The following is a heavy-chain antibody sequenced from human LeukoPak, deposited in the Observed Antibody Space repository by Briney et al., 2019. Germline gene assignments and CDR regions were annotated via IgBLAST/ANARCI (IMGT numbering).Heavy chain of an antibody. D-gene: IGHD6-13*01. CDR1: GYTFTGYY. J-gene: IGHJ6*02. V-gene: IGHV1-2*02. CDR3: ATSGYSSSWYRSYYYYGMDV. Sequence: ASVKVSCKASGYTFTGYYMHWVRQAPGQGLEWMGWIHPNSGGTNYAQKFQGRVTMTRDTSISTAYMELSRLRSDDTAVYYCATSGYSSSWYRSYYYYGMDVWGQGTTVTVSS. CDR2: IHPNSGGT.